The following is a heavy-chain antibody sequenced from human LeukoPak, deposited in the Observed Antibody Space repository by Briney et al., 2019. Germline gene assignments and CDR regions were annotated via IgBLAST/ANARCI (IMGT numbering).Heavy chain of an antibody. CDR1: GGSVSSGSYY. CDR2: IYYSGST. Sequence: SETLSLTCTVSGGSVSSGSYYWSWIRQLPGKGLEWIGYIYYSGSTNYNPSLKSRVTISVDTSKNQFSLRLSSVTAADTAVYYCARVDIAAAGLYFQHWGQGTLVTVSS. V-gene: IGHV4-61*01. CDR3: ARVDIAAAGLYFQH. D-gene: IGHD6-13*01. J-gene: IGHJ1*01.